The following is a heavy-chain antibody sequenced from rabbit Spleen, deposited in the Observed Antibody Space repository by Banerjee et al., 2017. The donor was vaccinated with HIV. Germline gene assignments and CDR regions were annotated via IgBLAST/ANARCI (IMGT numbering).Heavy chain of an antibody. Sequence: QEQLEESGGGLVKPGGTLTLTCKASGIDFSSYYYMCWVRQSPGKGLEWIACIAVGSGGFTYYANWAKGRFTISRTSSTTVTLEMTSLTAADTATYFCARGSAAMTMVITGFYLNLWGPGTLVTVS. CDR2: IAVGSGGFT. CDR1: GIDFSSYYY. D-gene: IGHD2-1*01. V-gene: IGHV1S45*01. CDR3: ARGSAAMTMVITGFYLNL. J-gene: IGHJ4*01.